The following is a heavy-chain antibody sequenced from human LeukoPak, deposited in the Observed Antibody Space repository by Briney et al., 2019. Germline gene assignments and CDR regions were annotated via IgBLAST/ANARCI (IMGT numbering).Heavy chain of an antibody. CDR2: ISGSGTT. D-gene: IGHD6-19*01. J-gene: IGHJ4*02. CDR1: GGSISNYY. CDR3: ARDHGSGWYIH. V-gene: IGHV4-4*07. Sequence: SETLSLTCTVSGGSISNYYWNWIRQPAGKGLEWIGCISGSGTTNYNPSLKSRLTMSVDTSKNQFSLKLTSVTAADTAVYYCARDHGSGWYIHWGQGTLVTVSS.